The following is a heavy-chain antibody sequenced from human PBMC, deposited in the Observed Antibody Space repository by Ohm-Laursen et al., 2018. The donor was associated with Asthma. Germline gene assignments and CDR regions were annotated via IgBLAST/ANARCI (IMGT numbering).Heavy chain of an antibody. Sequence: SSLRLSCAASGFTFSSYAMHWVRQAPGKGLEWVAVISYDGSNKYYADSVKGRFTISRDNSKNTLYLQMNSLRAEDTAVYYCARDTNHYYYYGMDVWGQGTTVTVSS. CDR3: ARDTNHYYYYGMDV. CDR2: ISYDGSNK. J-gene: IGHJ6*02. CDR1: GFTFSSYA. D-gene: IGHD2-8*01. V-gene: IGHV3-30-3*01.